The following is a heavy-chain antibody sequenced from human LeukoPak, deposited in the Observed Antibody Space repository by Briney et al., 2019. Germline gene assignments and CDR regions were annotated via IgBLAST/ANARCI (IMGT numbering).Heavy chain of an antibody. J-gene: IGHJ5*02. CDR1: GYTFDRYG. Sequence: SVKVSCKASGYTFDRYGISWVRQAPGQGLEWMGGIIPIFGTANYAQKFQGRVTITADESTSTAYMELSSLRSEDTAVYYCAREGGSVAVAVTWGQGTLVTVSS. D-gene: IGHD6-19*01. V-gene: IGHV1-69*13. CDR2: IIPIFGTA. CDR3: AREGGSVAVAVT.